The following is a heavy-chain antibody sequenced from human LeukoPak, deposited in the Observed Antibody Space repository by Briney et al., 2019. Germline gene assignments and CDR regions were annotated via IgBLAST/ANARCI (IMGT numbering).Heavy chain of an antibody. D-gene: IGHD3-3*01. CDR3: AGQYYDFWSGSVGNDAFDI. J-gene: IGHJ3*02. V-gene: IGHV4-59*01. CDR1: GGSISSYY. Sequence: SETLSLTCTVSGGSISSYYWGWIRQPPGKGLEWIGYIYYSGSTNYNPSLKSRVTMSVDTSKNQFSLKLSSVTAADTAVYYCAGQYYDFWSGSVGNDAFDIWGQGTMVTVSS. CDR2: IYYSGST.